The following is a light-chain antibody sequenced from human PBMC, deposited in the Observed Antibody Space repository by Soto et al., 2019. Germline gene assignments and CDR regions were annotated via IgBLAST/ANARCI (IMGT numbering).Light chain of an antibody. Sequence: QSVLTQPPSVSGAPGQRVTISCTGSSSNIGAGYDVHWYQQLPGTAPKLLIPGTSNRPSGVPDRFSGSKSGTSASLAITGLQAEDEADYYCQSYDSSLSGCVVFGGGTKLTVL. CDR2: GTS. V-gene: IGLV1-40*01. CDR3: QSYDSSLSGCVV. J-gene: IGLJ2*01. CDR1: SSNIGAGYD.